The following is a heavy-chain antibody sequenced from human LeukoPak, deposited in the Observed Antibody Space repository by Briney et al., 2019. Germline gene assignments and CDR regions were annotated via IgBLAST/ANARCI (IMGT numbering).Heavy chain of an antibody. Sequence: PSETLSLTCTVSGGSISSSSYYWGWIRQPPGKGLEWIGSIYYSGSTYYNPSLKSRVTISVDTSKNQFSLKLSSVTAADTAVYYCARGASHYGSGSYFVYWGQGTLVTVSS. J-gene: IGHJ4*02. V-gene: IGHV4-39*07. CDR2: IYYSGST. D-gene: IGHD3-10*01. CDR3: ARGASHYGSGSYFVY. CDR1: GGSISSSSYY.